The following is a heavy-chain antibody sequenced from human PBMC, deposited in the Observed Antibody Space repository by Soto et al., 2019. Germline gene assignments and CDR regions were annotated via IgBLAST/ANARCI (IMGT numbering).Heavy chain of an antibody. CDR3: ARLGVSIAARPDQYYYYMDV. J-gene: IGHJ6*03. D-gene: IGHD6-6*01. V-gene: IGHV1-18*01. Sequence: ASVKVSCKASGYTFTSYGISWVRQAPGQGLEWMGWISAYNGNTNYAQKLQGRVTMTTDTSTSTAYMELRSLRSDDTAVYYCARLGVSIAARPDQYYYYMDVWGKGTTVTVSS. CDR1: GYTFTSYG. CDR2: ISAYNGNT.